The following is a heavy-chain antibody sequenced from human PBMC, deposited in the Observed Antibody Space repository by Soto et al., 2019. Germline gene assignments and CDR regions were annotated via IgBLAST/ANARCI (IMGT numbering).Heavy chain of an antibody. CDR3: TKGVTVAPSPPFYY. Sequence: GGSLRLSCAASGFTFSNYAMNWVRQAPGKGLEGVSGISNSGGSTHYADSVKGRFTISSDNSKNTLNLQMNSLRAEDTARYYCTKGVTVAPSPPFYYWGQGTLVTVSS. CDR2: ISNSGGST. D-gene: IGHD6-19*01. V-gene: IGHV3-23*01. CDR1: GFTFSNYA. J-gene: IGHJ4*02.